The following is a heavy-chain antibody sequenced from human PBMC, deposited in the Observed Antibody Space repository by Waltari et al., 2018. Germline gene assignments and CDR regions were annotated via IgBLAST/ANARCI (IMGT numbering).Heavy chain of an antibody. CDR1: GGSISSYY. V-gene: IGHV4-59*01. Sequence: QVQLQESGPGLVKPSETLSLTCTVSGGSISSYYWRWIRQPPGKGLEWIGYIYYSGSTNYNPSLKSRVTISVDTSKNQFSLKLSSVTAADTAVYYCAAGRITIFGVVIYDYWGQGTLVTVSS. J-gene: IGHJ4*02. CDR2: IYYSGST. D-gene: IGHD3-3*01. CDR3: AAGRITIFGVVIYDY.